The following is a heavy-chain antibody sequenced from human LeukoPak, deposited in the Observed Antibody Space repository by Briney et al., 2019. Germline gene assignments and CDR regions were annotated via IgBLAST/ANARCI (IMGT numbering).Heavy chain of an antibody. CDR2: INHSGST. Sequence: PSETLSLTCAVYGGSFSGYYWSWIRQPPGKGLEWIGEINHSGSTNYNPSLKSRVTISVDTSKNQFSLKLSSVTAADTAVYYCATMYSSGDYWGQGTLVTVSS. CDR3: ATMYSSGDY. D-gene: IGHD4-11*01. CDR1: GGSFSGYY. J-gene: IGHJ4*02. V-gene: IGHV4-34*01.